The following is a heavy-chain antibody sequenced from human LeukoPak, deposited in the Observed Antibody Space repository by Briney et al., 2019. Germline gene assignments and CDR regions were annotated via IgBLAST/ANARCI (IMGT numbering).Heavy chain of an antibody. CDR3: ARHRARLRDAFDI. D-gene: IGHD3-10*01. CDR2: IYYSGST. Sequence: SETLSLTCTVSGGSISSYYWSWIRQPPGKGLEWIGYIYYSGSTNYNPSLKSRVTISVDTSKNQFSLKLSSVTAADTAVYYCARHRARLRDAFDIWGQGTMVTVSS. CDR1: GGSISSYY. V-gene: IGHV4-59*08. J-gene: IGHJ3*02.